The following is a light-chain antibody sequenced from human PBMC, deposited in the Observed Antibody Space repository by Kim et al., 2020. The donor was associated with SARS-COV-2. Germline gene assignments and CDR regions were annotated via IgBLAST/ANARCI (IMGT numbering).Light chain of an antibody. CDR1: NIGSKS. J-gene: IGLJ3*02. V-gene: IGLV3-21*04. CDR3: QVWDVGHPV. Sequence: SYELTQPPSVSVAPGKTARITCRGNNIGSKSVHWCQQKPGQAPVLVIYYDSDRPSGIPERFSGSNSGNTATLTINRVEAGDEADYFCQVWDVGHPVFGGGTQLTVL. CDR2: YDS.